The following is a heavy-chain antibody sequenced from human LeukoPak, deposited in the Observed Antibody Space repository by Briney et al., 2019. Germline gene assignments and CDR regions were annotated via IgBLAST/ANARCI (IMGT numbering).Heavy chain of an antibody. CDR1: GFTFSSYV. CDR3: AKAGASGSGPIDS. Sequence: PGGSLRLSCAASGFTFSSYVMSWVRQAPGKGLEWVAFIFYNGTDKYADSVKGRFTISRDNSKNTLYLEMNRLRPEDTALYYCAKAGASGSGPIDSWGQGTPVIVSS. CDR2: IFYNGTDK. V-gene: IGHV3-30*02. D-gene: IGHD3-10*01. J-gene: IGHJ4*02.